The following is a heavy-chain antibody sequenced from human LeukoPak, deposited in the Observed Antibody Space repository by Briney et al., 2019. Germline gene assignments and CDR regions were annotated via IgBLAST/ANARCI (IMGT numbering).Heavy chain of an antibody. D-gene: IGHD1-1*01. V-gene: IGHV4-30-4*07. CDR1: GGSVSSGGYS. J-gene: IGHJ4*02. CDR2: LYFTGNT. Sequence: SETLSLTCAVSGGSVSSGGYSWSWIRQPPGKGLEWIGYLYFTGNTYYNPSLKSRLTISVDTSKNQFSLRLSSVTAADTAVYYCARGYTTTDPHFDYWGQGTLVTVSS. CDR3: ARGYTTTDPHFDY.